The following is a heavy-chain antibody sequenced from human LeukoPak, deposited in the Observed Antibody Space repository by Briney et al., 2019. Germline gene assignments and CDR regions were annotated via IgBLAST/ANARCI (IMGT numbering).Heavy chain of an antibody. Sequence: ASVKVSCKVSGYTLTELSMHWVRQAPGKGLEWMGGFDPEDGETIYAQKFQGRVTMTEDTSTDTAYMELSGLRSEDTAVYYCATAVFGVVISLDYWGQGTLVTVSS. CDR1: GYTLTELS. V-gene: IGHV1-24*01. D-gene: IGHD3-3*01. J-gene: IGHJ4*02. CDR2: FDPEDGET. CDR3: ATAVFGVVISLDY.